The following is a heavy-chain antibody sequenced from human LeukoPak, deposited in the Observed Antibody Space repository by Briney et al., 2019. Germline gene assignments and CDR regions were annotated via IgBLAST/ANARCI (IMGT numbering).Heavy chain of an antibody. CDR3: ARDYSTSSWDN. J-gene: IGHJ4*02. Sequence: GASVRVSCKASGYTFTIHHIQWVRQAPGQGLGWMGWINTNSGGTTYSQKFQGRITMTRDPSITTVYMELSSLRSDDTAVYYCARDYSTSSWDNWGQGTLVTVSS. D-gene: IGHD6-13*01. V-gene: IGHV1-2*02. CDR1: GYTFTIHH. CDR2: INTNSGGT.